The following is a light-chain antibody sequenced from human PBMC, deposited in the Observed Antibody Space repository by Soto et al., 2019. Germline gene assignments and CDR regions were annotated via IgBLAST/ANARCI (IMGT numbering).Light chain of an antibody. CDR2: GAS. CDR3: QQRFKWPGLT. CDR1: QSVSSN. Sequence: EIVMTQSPAALSVSPGERATLSCRASQSVSSNLAWYQQKPGQAPRLLIYGASIRATGIPARFSGGGSGTDFTLTISSLEPEDFAVYYCQQRFKWPGLTFXGGTKVDIK. J-gene: IGKJ4*01. V-gene: IGKV3-15*01.